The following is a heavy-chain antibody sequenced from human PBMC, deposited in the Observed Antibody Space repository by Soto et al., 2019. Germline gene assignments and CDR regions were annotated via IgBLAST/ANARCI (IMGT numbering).Heavy chain of an antibody. CDR3: ARDPLFYGGNSAPYYCGMDV. Sequence: QVQLVQSGAEVKKPGSSVKVSCKASGGTFSSYAISWVRQAPGQGLEWMGGIIPIFGTANYAQKFQGRVTITADKSTSTAYMELSSLRSEDTAVYYCARDPLFYGGNSAPYYCGMDVWGQGTTVTVSS. V-gene: IGHV1-69*06. CDR2: IIPIFGTA. D-gene: IGHD4-17*01. CDR1: GGTFSSYA. J-gene: IGHJ6*02.